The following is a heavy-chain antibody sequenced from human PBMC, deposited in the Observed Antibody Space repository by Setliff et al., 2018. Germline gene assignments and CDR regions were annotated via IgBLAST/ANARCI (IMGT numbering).Heavy chain of an antibody. V-gene: IGHV3-11*04. CDR3: ARDGVFYAMDG. Sequence: GGSLRLSCAASGVSFSDYYMSWVRQAPGKGLEWLSKISGNGLTIYYADAVRGRFTISRDNAKNSLYLQMNSLRAEDTAVYYCARDGVFYAMDGWGQGTTVTVSS. CDR1: GVSFSDYY. CDR2: ISGNGLTI. D-gene: IGHD3-10*01. J-gene: IGHJ6*02.